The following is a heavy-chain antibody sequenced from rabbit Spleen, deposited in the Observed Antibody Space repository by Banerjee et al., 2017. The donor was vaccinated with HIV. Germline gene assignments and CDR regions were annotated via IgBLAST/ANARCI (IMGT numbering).Heavy chain of an antibody. CDR2: IYAGSSGNT. CDR3: ARDTATSFSTYGMDL. D-gene: IGHD1-1*01. V-gene: IGHV1S45*01. Sequence: EQLEESGGGLVKPEGSLTLTCTASGFSFSSSYYMCWVRQAPGKGLEWIACIYAGSSGNTYYASWAKGRFTISKTSSTTVTLQMTSLTAADTATYFCARDTATSFSTYGMDLWGPGTLVTVS. CDR1: GFSFSSSYY. J-gene: IGHJ6*01.